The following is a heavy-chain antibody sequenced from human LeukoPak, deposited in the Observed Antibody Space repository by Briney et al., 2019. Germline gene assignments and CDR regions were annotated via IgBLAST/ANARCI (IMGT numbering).Heavy chain of an antibody. D-gene: IGHD5-18*01. CDR3: ARGLPGYSYGLGAFDI. V-gene: IGHV1-69*05. CDR2: IIPIFGTA. J-gene: IGHJ3*02. CDR1: GGTFSSYA. Sequence: SVKVSCKASGGTFSSYAISWVRQAPGQGLELMGRIIPIFGTANYAQKFQGRVTITTDESTSTAYMELSSLRSEDTAVYYCARGLPGYSYGLGAFDIWGQGTMVTVSS.